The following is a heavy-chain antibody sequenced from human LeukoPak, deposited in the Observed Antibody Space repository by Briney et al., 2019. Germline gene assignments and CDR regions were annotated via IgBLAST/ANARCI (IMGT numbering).Heavy chain of an antibody. CDR2: TTNSGSDI. Sequence: PGGSLRLSCAASGFTFSSYAMSWLRQAPGKGLEWISYTTNSGSDIEYADSVKGRFTISWDNAKKSLYLEMNTLRAEDTAIYYCACPYRSRFDYWGQGTLVTVSS. V-gene: IGHV3-11*01. CDR3: ACPYRSRFDY. J-gene: IGHJ4*02. CDR1: GFTFSSYA. D-gene: IGHD6-13*01.